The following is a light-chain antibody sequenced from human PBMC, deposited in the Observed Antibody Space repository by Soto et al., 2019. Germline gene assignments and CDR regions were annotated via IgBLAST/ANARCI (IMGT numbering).Light chain of an antibody. J-gene: IGKJ4*01. V-gene: IGKV1-39*01. CDR1: QSISSY. CDR2: AAS. CDR3: QQSYSTPPT. Sequence: DIQMTQSPASLSASVGDRVTITCRASQSISSYLNWYQQKPGKAPKLLIYAASSLQSGVPSRFSGSGYGTDFTLTNCSLQTEHFTTYYSQQSYSTPPTFGGGTKG.